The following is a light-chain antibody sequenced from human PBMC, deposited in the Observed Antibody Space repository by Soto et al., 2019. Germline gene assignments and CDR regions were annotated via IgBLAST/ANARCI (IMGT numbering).Light chain of an antibody. V-gene: IGLV2-14*01. J-gene: IGLJ1*01. Sequence: QSVLTQPASVSGSPGQSITISCTGTSSDVGVYHYVSWYQQHPGKAPKLMIYEVSNRPSGVSNRFSGSKSGNTASLTISGLQAEDEADYYCSSYTSSSTRVFGTGTKVTVL. CDR1: SSDVGVYHY. CDR2: EVS. CDR3: SSYTSSSTRV.